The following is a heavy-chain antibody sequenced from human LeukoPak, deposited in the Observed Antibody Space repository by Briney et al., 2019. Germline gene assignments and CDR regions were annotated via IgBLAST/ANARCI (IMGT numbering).Heavy chain of an antibody. J-gene: IGHJ6*04. CDR3: AKDAAPCSGGSCYSCYYFYGMDV. CDR1: GFTFSSYG. CDR2: ISYDGSSK. V-gene: IGHV3-30*18. Sequence: PPGRSLRLSCVVSGFTFSSYGMHWVRPAPGRGLEWVAVISYDGSSKYYADSVKGRFTISRDNSKNTLYLQMNSLRAEDTAVFYCAKDAAPCSGGSCYSCYYFYGMDVWGKGTTVTVSS. D-gene: IGHD2-15*01.